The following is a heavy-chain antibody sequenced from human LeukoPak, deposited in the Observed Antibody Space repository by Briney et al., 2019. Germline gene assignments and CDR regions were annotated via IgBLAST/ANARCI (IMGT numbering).Heavy chain of an antibody. J-gene: IGHJ4*02. Sequence: GASVKVSCKASGGTFSSYTISWVRQAPGQGLEWVGRIIPILGIANYAQKFQGRVTITADKSTSTAYMELSSLRSEDTAVYYCARGPHYYDSSGYWNYWGQGTLVTVSS. V-gene: IGHV1-69*02. CDR2: IIPILGIA. CDR1: GGTFSSYT. D-gene: IGHD3-22*01. CDR3: ARGPHYYDSSGYWNY.